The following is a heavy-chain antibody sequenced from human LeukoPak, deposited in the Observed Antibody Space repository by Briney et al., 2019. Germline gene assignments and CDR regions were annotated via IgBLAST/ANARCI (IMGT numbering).Heavy chain of an antibody. D-gene: IGHD3-10*01. V-gene: IGHV4-4*02. CDR3: ASKRHASASGAFDI. J-gene: IGHJ3*02. CDR2: IYHSGST. Sequence: SETLSLTCAVSGDSISSSNWWCWVRQPPGKGLQWIGEIYHSGSTNYNPSLKSRATTSVGKSKNQFSLKLTSGTAADTAVYYCASKRHASASGAFDIWGQGTMVTVSS. CDR1: GDSISSSNW.